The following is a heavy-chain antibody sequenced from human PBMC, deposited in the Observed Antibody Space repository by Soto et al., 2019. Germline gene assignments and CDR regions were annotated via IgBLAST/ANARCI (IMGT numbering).Heavy chain of an antibody. D-gene: IGHD6-13*01. CDR1: GGSISSSCYY. Sequence: SETLSLTCTVSGGSISSSCYYWVWIRQPPGKGLEWIGSIYYSGSTYYNPSLKSRVTISVDTSNNQFSLKLSSVTAADTAVYYCAVGSGYSRYYFDYWGQGTLVT. V-gene: IGHV4-39*01. CDR2: IYYSGST. J-gene: IGHJ4*02. CDR3: AVGSGYSRYYFDY.